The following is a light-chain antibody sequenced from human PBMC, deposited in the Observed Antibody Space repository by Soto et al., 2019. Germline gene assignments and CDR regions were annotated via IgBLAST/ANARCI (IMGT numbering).Light chain of an antibody. Sequence: EIVLTQSPDTLSLSPGERATLSCRASQSVRSNYLAWYQQKPGQAPRFLIYDASSRATGIPDRFSGSGSGTDCTLTISRLEPEDFAVYYCQQYGSSPLTFGGGPKVEIK. J-gene: IGKJ4*01. CDR1: QSVRSNY. V-gene: IGKV3-20*01. CDR2: DAS. CDR3: QQYGSSPLT.